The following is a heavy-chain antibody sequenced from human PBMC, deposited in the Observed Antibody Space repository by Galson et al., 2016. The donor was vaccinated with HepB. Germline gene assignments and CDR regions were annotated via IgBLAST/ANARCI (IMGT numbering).Heavy chain of an antibody. Sequence: SETLSLTCTVSGGSISAYYWNWIRQPAGKGLEWIGRFYSNENIKYSPSLQSRVTMSVDTSKNQISLNLNSVTAADTAVYYCARGNPPGQYYYYMDVWGRGTSVSVSS. CDR1: GGSISAYY. CDR2: FYSNENI. CDR3: ARGNPPGQYYYYMDV. V-gene: IGHV4-4*07. J-gene: IGHJ6*03.